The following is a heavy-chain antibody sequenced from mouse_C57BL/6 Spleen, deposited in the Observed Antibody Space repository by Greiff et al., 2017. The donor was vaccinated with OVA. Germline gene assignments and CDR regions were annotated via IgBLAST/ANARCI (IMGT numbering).Heavy chain of an antibody. Sequence: QVQLQQSGPGLVAPSQSLSITCTVSGFSLTSYGVDWVRQSPGKGLEWLGVIWGVGSTNYNSALKSRLSISKDNSKSQVFLKMNSLQTDDTAMYYCATTDSSAPFAYWGQGTLVTVSA. J-gene: IGHJ3*01. V-gene: IGHV2-6*01. D-gene: IGHD3-2*02. CDR2: IWGVGST. CDR1: GFSLTSYG. CDR3: ATTDSSAPFAY.